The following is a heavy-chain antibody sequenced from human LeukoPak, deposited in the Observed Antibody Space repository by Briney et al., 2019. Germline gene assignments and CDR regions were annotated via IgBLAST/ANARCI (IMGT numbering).Heavy chain of an antibody. J-gene: IGHJ4*02. Sequence: SETLSLTCTVSGGSISSYYWTWIRQPPGKGLEWIGYIYYSGSTNYNPSLKSRVTISVDTSKNQFSLRLSSVTAADTALYFCAYSSDYYYFDSWGQGALVTVSS. V-gene: IGHV4-59*01. D-gene: IGHD3-22*01. CDR3: AYSSDYYYFDS. CDR2: IYYSGST. CDR1: GGSISSYY.